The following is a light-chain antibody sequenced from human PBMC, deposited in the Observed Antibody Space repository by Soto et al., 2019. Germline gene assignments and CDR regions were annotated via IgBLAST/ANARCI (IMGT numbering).Light chain of an antibody. CDR1: QSVSSSS. Sequence: EFVLTQSPGTLSLSPGERATLSCRASQSVSSSSLAWYLQKPGQPPRILIYGASNRATGIPDRFSGSGSGTDFTLTISRLEPEDFAVFYCQYYCNSHRTFGQGTKVEIK. CDR3: QYYCNSHRT. J-gene: IGKJ1*01. CDR2: GAS. V-gene: IGKV3-20*01.